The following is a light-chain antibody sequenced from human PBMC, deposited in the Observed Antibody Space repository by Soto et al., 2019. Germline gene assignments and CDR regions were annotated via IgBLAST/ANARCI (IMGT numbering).Light chain of an antibody. CDR1: QNVNNF. CDR2: DAS. V-gene: IGKV3-11*01. Sequence: EVVLTQCPASLSLSPGERGTFSCRCSQNVNNFLAWYQQKPGQAPRLIIYDASKRATGIPARFSGSGCGTDFTLTTSCMQSEDFAVYYGQQYKNWPPVTFGGGTKVDIK. CDR3: QQYKNWPPVT. J-gene: IGKJ4*01.